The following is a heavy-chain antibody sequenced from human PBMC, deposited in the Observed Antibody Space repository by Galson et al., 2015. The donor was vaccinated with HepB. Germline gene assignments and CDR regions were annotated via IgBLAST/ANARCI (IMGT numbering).Heavy chain of an antibody. J-gene: IGHJ6*03. CDR2: ISSSSSTI. CDR3: ARHFGELLHYYYYMDV. Sequence: SLRLSCAASGFTFSSYSMNWVRQAPGKGLVWVSYISSSSSTIYYADSVKGRFTISRDNAKNSLYLQMNSLRDEDTAVYYCARHFGELLHYYYYMDVWGKGTTVTVSS. D-gene: IGHD3-10*01. V-gene: IGHV3-48*02. CDR1: GFTFSSYS.